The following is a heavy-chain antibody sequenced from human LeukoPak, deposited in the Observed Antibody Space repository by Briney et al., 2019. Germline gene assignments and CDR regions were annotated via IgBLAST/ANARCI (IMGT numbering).Heavy chain of an antibody. V-gene: IGHV3-74*01. CDR2: INSDASST. Sequence: GESLRLSCAASGFTFSSYWMHWVRQAPGKGLVWVSRINSDASSTSYADSVKGRFTISRDNAKNTLYLQMNSLRAEDTAVYYCARVQGHPPNGLDVWGQGTMVTVSS. CDR3: ARVQGHPPNGLDV. D-gene: IGHD2-8*01. CDR1: GFTFSSYW. J-gene: IGHJ3*01.